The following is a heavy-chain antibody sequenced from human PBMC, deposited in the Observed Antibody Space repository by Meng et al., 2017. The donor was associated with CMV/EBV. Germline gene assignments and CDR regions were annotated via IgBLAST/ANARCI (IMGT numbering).Heavy chain of an antibody. Sequence: LSLTCAASGFTFDDYTMHWVRQAPGKGLEWVSLISWDGGSTYYADSVKGRFTISRDNSKNSLYLQMNSLRTEDTALYYCAKDMGDYYYTVWTSGAKGPRSPSP. CDR1: GFTFDDYT. CDR2: ISWDGGST. V-gene: IGHV3-43*01. J-gene: IGHJ6*02. CDR3: AKDMGDYYYTVWTS.